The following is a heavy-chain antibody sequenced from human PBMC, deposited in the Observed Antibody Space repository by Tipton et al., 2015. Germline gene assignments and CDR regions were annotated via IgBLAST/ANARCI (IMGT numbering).Heavy chain of an antibody. CDR3: ARDIVPNWFDP. V-gene: IGHV4-4*07. D-gene: IGHD2-15*01. Sequence: GLVKPSETLSLTCSVSGDSIRNYHWSWIRQPAGKGLEWIGRIFVSGSVAYSPSVQSRVTMSVDTSKNQFSLTLTSLSAADTATYYCARDIVPNWFDPWGQGILVTVSS. CDR1: GDSIRNYH. CDR2: IFVSGSV. J-gene: IGHJ5*02.